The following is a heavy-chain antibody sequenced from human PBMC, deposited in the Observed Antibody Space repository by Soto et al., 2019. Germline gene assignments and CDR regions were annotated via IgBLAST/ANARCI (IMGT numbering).Heavy chain of an antibody. CDR2: IYPGDSDT. Sequence: GESLKISCKGSGYSFTSYWIGWVRQMPGKGLEWMGIIYPGDSDTRYSPSFQGQVTISADKSISTACLQWSSLKASDTAMYYCARGGVTTFLEGRGAAFDIWGQGTMVTVSS. CDR3: ARGGVTTFLEGRGAAFDI. V-gene: IGHV5-51*01. CDR1: GYSFTSYW. J-gene: IGHJ3*02. D-gene: IGHD3-16*01.